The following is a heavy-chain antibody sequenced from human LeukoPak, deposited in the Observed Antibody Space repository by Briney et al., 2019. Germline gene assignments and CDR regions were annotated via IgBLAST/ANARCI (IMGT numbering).Heavy chain of an antibody. CDR1: GGTFSSYA. D-gene: IGHD3-9*01. J-gene: IGHJ3*02. V-gene: IGHV1-69*13. CDR2: IIPIFGTA. CDR3: ARLGNDILTGYSQRNAFDI. Sequence: ASVKVSCKASGGTFSSYAISWVRQAPGQGLEWMGGIIPIFGTANYAQKFKGRVTITADESTSTAYMELSSLRSEDTAVYYCARLGNDILTGYSQRNAFDIWGQGTMVTVSS.